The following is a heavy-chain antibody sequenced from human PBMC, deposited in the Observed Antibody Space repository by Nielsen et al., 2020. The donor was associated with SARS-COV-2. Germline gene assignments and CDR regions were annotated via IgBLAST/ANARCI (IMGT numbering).Heavy chain of an antibody. J-gene: IGHJ6*03. V-gene: IGHV1-18*01. D-gene: IGHD1-1*01. Sequence: ASVKVSCKASDNTFTTINWVRQAPGQGLEWMGRISGKNGNVKYAQKLQDRVTMTTDTSTSTVYMELKRLRSDDTAVYYCARGEVELDPGSSGELWGYYYMDVWGKGTTVTVSS. CDR1: DNTFTT. CDR3: ARGEVELDPGSSGELWGYYYMDV. CDR2: ISGKNGNV.